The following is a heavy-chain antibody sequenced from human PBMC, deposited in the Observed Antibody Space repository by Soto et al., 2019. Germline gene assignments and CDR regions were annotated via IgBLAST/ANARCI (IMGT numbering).Heavy chain of an antibody. Sequence: EQLVESGGGVVQPGRSLRLSCAASGFTFYTYGMNWVRQAPGKGLEWVSSISSSSSYIYYADSVKGRFTISRDNAKNSLYLQMNSLRAEDTAVYYCARDGEYSSSWDYYYGMDVWGQGTTVTVSS. J-gene: IGHJ6*02. V-gene: IGHV3-21*01. CDR1: GFTFYTYG. D-gene: IGHD6-13*01. CDR2: ISSSSSYI. CDR3: ARDGEYSSSWDYYYGMDV.